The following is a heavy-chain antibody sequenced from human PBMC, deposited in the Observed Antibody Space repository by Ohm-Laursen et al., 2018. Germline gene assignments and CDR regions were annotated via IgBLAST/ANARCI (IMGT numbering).Heavy chain of an antibody. Sequence: SLRLSCAASGFSLSNYWMAWVRQAPGKGLEWVANIKPDGSEKNYVGSVKGRFTISRDNAKNSVYLQMNSLRADDTAVYYCARDYDVSGSHDYWGQGALVTVSS. CDR2: IKPDGSEK. D-gene: IGHD3-10*01. V-gene: IGHV3-7*01. J-gene: IGHJ4*02. CDR1: GFSLSNYW. CDR3: ARDYDVSGSHDY.